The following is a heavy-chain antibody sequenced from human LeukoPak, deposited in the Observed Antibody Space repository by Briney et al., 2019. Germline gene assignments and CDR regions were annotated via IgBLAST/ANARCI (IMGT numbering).Heavy chain of an antibody. D-gene: IGHD3-10*01. J-gene: IGHJ4*02. CDR1: GFTFSSYA. CDR2: ISGSGGST. Sequence: GGSLRLSCAASGFTFSSYAMSWVRQAPGKGLEWVSAISGSGGSTYYADSVKGRFTISRDNSKNTLYLQMNSLRAEDTAVYYCAKYWSGASPWHRLTQYYFDYWGQGTLVTVSS. V-gene: IGHV3-23*01. CDR3: AKYWSGASPWHRLTQYYFDY.